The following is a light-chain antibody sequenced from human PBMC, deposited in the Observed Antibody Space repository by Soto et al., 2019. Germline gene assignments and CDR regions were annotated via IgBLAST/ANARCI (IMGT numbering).Light chain of an antibody. Sequence: IQITHSPSTRAASVGDRVTITFRASQSISSYLNWYQQKPGKAPKLLIYAASSLQSGVPSRFSGSGSGTDFTLTISSLQPEDFATYYCKQSYSTLNCGGGNKGDIK. J-gene: IGKJ4*01. CDR3: KQSYSTLN. CDR1: QSISSY. V-gene: IGKV1-39*01. CDR2: AAS.